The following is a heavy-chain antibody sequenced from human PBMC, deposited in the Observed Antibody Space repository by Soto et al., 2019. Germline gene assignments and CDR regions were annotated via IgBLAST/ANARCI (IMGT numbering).Heavy chain of an antibody. V-gene: IGHV3-66*01. J-gene: IGHJ4*02. CDR2: IYSGGST. Sequence: EVQLVESGGGLVQPGGSLRLSCAASGFTVSSNYMSWVRQAPGKGLEWVSVIYSGGSTYYADSVKGRFTISRDNSKNTLYLQMNSLRAEDTAVYYCARGGGDRSGGSCYFWRYYFDYWGQGTLVTVSS. CDR3: ARGGGDRSGGSCYFWRYYFDY. D-gene: IGHD2-15*01. CDR1: GFTVSSNY.